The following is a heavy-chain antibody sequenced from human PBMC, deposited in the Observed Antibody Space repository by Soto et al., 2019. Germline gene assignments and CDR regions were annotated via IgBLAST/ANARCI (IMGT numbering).Heavy chain of an antibody. CDR3: ARGRDGDY. Sequence: QVHLVQSGAEVKKPGASVKVSCKGSGYAFTTYGITWVRQAPGQGLEWMGWISAHNGNTNYAQKLQGRVTVTRDTSTSTAYMELRSLRSDGTAVYYCARGRDGDYGGQGALVTVSS. V-gene: IGHV1-18*01. D-gene: IGHD6-6*01. CDR1: GYAFTTYG. J-gene: IGHJ4*02. CDR2: ISAHNGNT.